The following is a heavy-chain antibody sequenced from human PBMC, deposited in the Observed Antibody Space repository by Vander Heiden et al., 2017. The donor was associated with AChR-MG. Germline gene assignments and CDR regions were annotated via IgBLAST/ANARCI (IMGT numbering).Heavy chain of an antibody. J-gene: IGHJ5*02. CDR2: IKQDGSEK. V-gene: IGHV3-7*03. CDR1: GFSLSSHW. D-gene: IGHD6-13*01. Sequence: EVQLVASGGGLVQPGGSLRLSCAASGFSLSSHWMSWVRQAPGKGLEWVANIKQDGSEKFYVGSVKGRFTISRDNANNSLYLQMNSLRAEDTAMYYCARHGAGTRYNWFDPWGQGTLVTVSS. CDR3: ARHGAGTRYNWFDP.